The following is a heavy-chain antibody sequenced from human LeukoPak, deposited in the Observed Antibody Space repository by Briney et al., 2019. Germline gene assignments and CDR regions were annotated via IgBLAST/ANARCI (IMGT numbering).Heavy chain of an antibody. CDR3: ARWREYYYGSSGLLNYFDY. Sequence: PSETLSLTCAVSGGSISSSNWWSWVRQPPGKGLEWIGEIYHSGSTNYNPSLKSRVTISVDTSKNQFSLKLSSVTAADTAVYYCARWREYYYGSSGLLNYFDYWGQGTLVTISS. V-gene: IGHV4-4*02. CDR1: GGSISSSNW. D-gene: IGHD3-22*01. J-gene: IGHJ4*02. CDR2: IYHSGST.